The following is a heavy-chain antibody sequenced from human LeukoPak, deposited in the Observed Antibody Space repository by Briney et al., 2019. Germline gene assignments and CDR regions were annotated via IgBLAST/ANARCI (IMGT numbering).Heavy chain of an antibody. V-gene: IGHV3-30*18. J-gene: IGHJ4*02. CDR2: ISYDGSNK. Sequence: PGGSLRLSCAASGFTFSSYGMHWVRQAPGKGLEWVAVISYDGSNKYYADSVKGRFTISRDNSKNTLYLQMNSLRAEDTAVYYCAKDGQLCLDYWGQGTLVTVSS. CDR3: AKDGQLCLDY. D-gene: IGHD5-18*01. CDR1: GFTFSSYG.